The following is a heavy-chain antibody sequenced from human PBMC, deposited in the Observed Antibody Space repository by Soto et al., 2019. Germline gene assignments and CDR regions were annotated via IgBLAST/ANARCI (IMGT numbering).Heavy chain of an antibody. J-gene: IGHJ4*02. CDR3: ATDRSVGGN. Sequence: GASVKVSCKASGYTFTGYYMHWVRQAPGKGLEWMGGFDPEDGETIYAQKFQGRVTMTEDTSTDTAYMELSSLRSEDTAVYYCATDRSVGGNWGQGTLVTVSS. CDR2: FDPEDGET. V-gene: IGHV1-24*01. CDR1: GYTFTGYY.